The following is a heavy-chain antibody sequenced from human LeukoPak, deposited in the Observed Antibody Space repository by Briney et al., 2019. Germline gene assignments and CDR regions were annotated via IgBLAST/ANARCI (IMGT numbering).Heavy chain of an antibody. CDR3: AKDHQWRIRRNYFDY. CDR1: GFTFSSYA. J-gene: IGHJ4*02. Sequence: PGGSLRLSCAASGFTFSSYAMSWVRQAPGKGLEWVATISGSGGNTYYADPVKCRFTISRDNAKTTLYLQMNSLRAEDTAVYYCAKDHQWRIRRNYFDYWGQGTLVTVSS. D-gene: IGHD6-19*01. V-gene: IGHV3-23*01. CDR2: ISGSGGNT.